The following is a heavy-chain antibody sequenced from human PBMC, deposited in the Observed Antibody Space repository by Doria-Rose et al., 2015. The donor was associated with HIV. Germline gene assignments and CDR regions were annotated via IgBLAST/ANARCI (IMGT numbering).Heavy chain of an antibody. Sequence: QVTLKESGPVLVKLTETLTLTCTASGVSLSSPGMGVSWIRQPPGKALEWLANIFSDDERSYKTSLKSRLTISRGTSKSQVVLTMTDMDPVDTATYYCARIKSSRWYHKYYFDFWGQGTLVIVSA. CDR2: IFSDDER. J-gene: IGHJ4*02. CDR1: GVSLSSPGMG. D-gene: IGHD6-13*01. CDR3: ARIKSSRWYHKYYFDF. V-gene: IGHV2-26*01.